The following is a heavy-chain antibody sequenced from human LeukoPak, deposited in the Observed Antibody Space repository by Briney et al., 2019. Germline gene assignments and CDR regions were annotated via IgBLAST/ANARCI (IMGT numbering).Heavy chain of an antibody. V-gene: IGHV3-33*01. J-gene: IGHJ4*02. Sequence: GGSLRLSCAASGFTFSNYAMHWVRQAPGKGLEWVAAIWYDGSNKYCADSVKGRFSISRDNPKNSLYLQINNLRAEDTAVYYCGRLAHNAWYAIDFWGQGTLVTVSS. D-gene: IGHD2-2*01. CDR2: IWYDGSNK. CDR1: GFTFSNYA. CDR3: GRLAHNAWYAIDF.